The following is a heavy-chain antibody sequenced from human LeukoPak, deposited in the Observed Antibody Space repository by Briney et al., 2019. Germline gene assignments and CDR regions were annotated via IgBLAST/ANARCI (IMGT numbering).Heavy chain of an antibody. CDR2: FDPEDGET. CDR3: ATLGYCGGDCVDY. D-gene: IGHD2-21*02. Sequence: ASVKVSCKVSGYTLTGLSMHWVRQAPGKGLEWMGGFDPEDGETIYAQKFQGRVTMTEDTSTDTAYMELSSLRSEDTAVYYCATLGYCGGDCVDYWGQGTLVTVSS. CDR1: GYTLTGLS. V-gene: IGHV1-24*01. J-gene: IGHJ4*02.